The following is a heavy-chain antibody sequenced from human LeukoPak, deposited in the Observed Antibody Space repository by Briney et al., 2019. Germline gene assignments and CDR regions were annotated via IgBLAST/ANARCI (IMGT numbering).Heavy chain of an antibody. CDR1: GFTFSSYS. Sequence: GGSLRLSCAASGFTFSSYSMNWVRQAPGKGLEWVSSISSSSSYIYYADSVKGRFTISRDNAKSSLYLQMNSLRAEDTAVYYCARVLSSGWYVSSNAFDIRGQGTMVTVSS. V-gene: IGHV3-21*01. J-gene: IGHJ3*02. CDR3: ARVLSSGWYVSSNAFDI. D-gene: IGHD6-19*01. CDR2: ISSSSSYI.